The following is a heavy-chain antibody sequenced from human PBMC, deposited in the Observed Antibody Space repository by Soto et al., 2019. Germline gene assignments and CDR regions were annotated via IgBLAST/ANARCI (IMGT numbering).Heavy chain of an antibody. D-gene: IGHD6-19*01. CDR3: AKCSVGTVRSSGWCNWFDP. CDR2: IRVGGGDT. CDR1: GFTFSSSA. J-gene: IGHJ5*02. Sequence: EVRLLDSGGGLAQPGGSLRLSCAASGFTFSSSAMNWVRQAPGKGLEWVSSIRVGGGDTFYADSVRGRFTVPRDISRNPLYLQMNSLRAEDTAIYYCAKCSVGTVRSSGWCNWFDPWGQGTLVTVSS. V-gene: IGHV3-23*01.